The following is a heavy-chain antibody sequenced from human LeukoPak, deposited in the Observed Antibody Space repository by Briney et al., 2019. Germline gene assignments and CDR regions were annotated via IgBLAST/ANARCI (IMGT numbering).Heavy chain of an antibody. CDR1: GYTFTGYY. J-gene: IGHJ4*02. CDR2: INAGNGNT. D-gene: IGHD3-22*01. V-gene: IGHV1-3*01. Sequence: ASVKVSCKASGYTFTGYYMHWVRQAPGQRLEWMGWINAGNGNTKYSQEFQGRVTITRDTSTSTAYMELRSLRSDDTAVYYCARVPRSPRSGYEDYWGQGTLVTVSS. CDR3: ARVPRSPRSGYEDY.